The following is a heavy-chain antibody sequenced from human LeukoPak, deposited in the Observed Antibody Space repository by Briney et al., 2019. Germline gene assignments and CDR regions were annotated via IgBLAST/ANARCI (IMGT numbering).Heavy chain of an antibody. Sequence: SETLSLTCAVYGGSFSGYYWSWIRQPPGKGLEWIGEINHSGSTNYNPSLKSRVTISVDTSKNQFSLKLSSVTAADTAVYYCARGRGVPAASFDYWGQGTLVTVPS. CDR1: GGSFSGYY. CDR3: ARGRGVPAASFDY. V-gene: IGHV4-34*01. D-gene: IGHD2-2*01. J-gene: IGHJ4*02. CDR2: INHSGST.